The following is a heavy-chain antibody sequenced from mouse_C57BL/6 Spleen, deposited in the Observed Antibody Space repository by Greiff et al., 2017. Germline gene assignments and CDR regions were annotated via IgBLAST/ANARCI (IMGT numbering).Heavy chain of an antibody. Sequence: QVQLQQPGAELVRPGTSVKLSCKASGYTFTSYWMHWVKQRPGQGLEWIGVIDPSDSYTNYNQKFKGKATLSVDTSSSTAYMQLSSLTSEDSAVXYCARGNYYGSSYPYYAMDYWGQGTSVTVSS. CDR3: ARGNYYGSSYPYYAMDY. J-gene: IGHJ4*01. CDR2: IDPSDSYT. CDR1: GYTFTSYW. D-gene: IGHD1-1*01. V-gene: IGHV1-59*01.